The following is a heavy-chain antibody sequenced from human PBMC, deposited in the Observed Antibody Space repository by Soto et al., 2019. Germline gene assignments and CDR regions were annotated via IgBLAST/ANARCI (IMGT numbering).Heavy chain of an antibody. CDR3: ARSGIKTYYDFWSGQGIYYGMT. CDR2: INHSGST. Sequence: PSETLSLTCAVYGGSFSGYYWSWIRQPPGKGLEWIGEINHSGSTNYNPSLKSRVTISVDTSKNQFSLKLSSVTAADTAVYYCARSGIKTYYDFWSGQGIYYGMTYGAKGPRSPSP. D-gene: IGHD3-3*01. J-gene: IGHJ6*02. V-gene: IGHV4-34*01. CDR1: GGSFSGYY.